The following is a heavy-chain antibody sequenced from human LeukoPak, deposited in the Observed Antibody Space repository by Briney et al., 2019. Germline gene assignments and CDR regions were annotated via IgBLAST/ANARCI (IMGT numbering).Heavy chain of an antibody. CDR1: GYTFTSYD. D-gene: IGHD3-10*01. CDR2: MNPNSGNT. J-gene: IGHJ5*02. CDR3: ARGHKLLWFGELLSRWGNWFDP. V-gene: IGHV1-8*03. Sequence: ASVKVSCKASGYTFTSYDINWVGQATGQGLEWMGWMNPNSGNTGYAQKFQGRVTITRNTSISTAYMELSSLRSEDTAVYYCARGHKLLWFGELLSRWGNWFDPWGQGTLVTVSS.